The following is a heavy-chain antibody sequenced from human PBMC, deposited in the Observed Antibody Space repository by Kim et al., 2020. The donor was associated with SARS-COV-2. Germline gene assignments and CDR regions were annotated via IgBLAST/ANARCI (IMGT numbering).Heavy chain of an antibody. V-gene: IGHV3-73*01. Sequence: GGSLGLSCAASGFTLSGSTVHWVRQASGKGLEWVGRIRSKANSYATAYAASVKNRFTISRDDSKNTAYLQMNSLKTEDTAVYYCTRVNPIAGGWYDAFDIWGQGTMVTVSS. D-gene: IGHD6-19*01. CDR3: TRVNPIAGGWYDAFDI. CDR2: IRSKANSYAT. CDR1: GFTLSGST. J-gene: IGHJ3*02.